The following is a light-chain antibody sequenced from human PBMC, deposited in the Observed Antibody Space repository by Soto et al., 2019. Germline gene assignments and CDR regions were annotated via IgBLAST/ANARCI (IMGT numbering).Light chain of an antibody. V-gene: IGKV1-39*01. Sequence: DIQMTQSPSSLSASVGDRFTITCRASQSITRFLNWYQQKPGKAPKLLIYAASSLQSGVPSRFSGSGSGTDFTLTISSLQPEDFATYYCQQNYSPPPITFGQGTRLEI. J-gene: IGKJ5*01. CDR2: AAS. CDR1: QSITRF. CDR3: QQNYSPPPIT.